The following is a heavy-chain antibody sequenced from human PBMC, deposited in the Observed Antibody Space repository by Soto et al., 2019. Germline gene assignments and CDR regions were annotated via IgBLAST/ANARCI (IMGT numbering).Heavy chain of an antibody. Sequence: PGESLKISRRGSGYSFSSYAIGWVRQLPGKGLEWMGIIYPGDSDTRYSPSFQGQDTISADKSISTAYLQWSGLKASDTAMYYCARSYDSSGYGPYYYYGMDVRGQGTTVTGSS. CDR2: IYPGDSDT. CDR1: GYSFSSYA. CDR3: ARSYDSSGYGPYYYYGMDV. J-gene: IGHJ6*02. V-gene: IGHV5-51*01. D-gene: IGHD3-22*01.